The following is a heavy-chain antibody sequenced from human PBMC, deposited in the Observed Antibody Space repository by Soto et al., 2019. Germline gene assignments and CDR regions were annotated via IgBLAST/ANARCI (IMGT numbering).Heavy chain of an antibody. D-gene: IGHD3-22*01. Sequence: SETLSLTCAVYGGSFSGYYWSWIRQPPGKGLEWIGEINHSGSTNYNPSLKSRVTISVDTSKNQFSLKLSSVTAADTAVYYCARGYYYDSSGYYYVVPSYNWFDPWGQGTLVTVSS. J-gene: IGHJ5*02. CDR2: INHSGST. CDR3: ARGYYYDSSGYYYVVPSYNWFDP. V-gene: IGHV4-34*01. CDR1: GGSFSGYY.